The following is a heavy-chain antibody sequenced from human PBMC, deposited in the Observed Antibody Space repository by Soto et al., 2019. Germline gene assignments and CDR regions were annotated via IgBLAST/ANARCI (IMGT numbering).Heavy chain of an antibody. CDR1: GGSISSYY. V-gene: IGHV4-59*08. J-gene: IGHJ4*02. Sequence: SETLSLTCTVSGGSISSYYWSWIRQPPGKGLEWIGYIYYSGSTNYNPSLKSRVTISGDTSKNQFSLKLSSVTAADTAVYYCARHRDFWSGYFDYWGQGTLVTVSS. CDR2: IYYSGST. D-gene: IGHD3-3*01. CDR3: ARHRDFWSGYFDY.